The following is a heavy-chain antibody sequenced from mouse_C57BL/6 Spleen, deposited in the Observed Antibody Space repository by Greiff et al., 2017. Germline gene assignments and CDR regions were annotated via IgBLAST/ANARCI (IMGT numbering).Heavy chain of an antibody. CDR2: ISDGGSYT. Sequence: EVNLVESGGGLVKPGGSLKLSCAASGFTFSSYAMSWVRQTPEKRLEWVATISDGGSYTYYPDNVKGRFTLSRDNAKNNLYLQMSHLQSEDTAMYYGRRGLITTGAMDDWGQGTSVTVSS. CDR3: RRGLITTGAMDD. D-gene: IGHD1-1*01. J-gene: IGHJ4*01. CDR1: GFTFSSYA. V-gene: IGHV5-4*03.